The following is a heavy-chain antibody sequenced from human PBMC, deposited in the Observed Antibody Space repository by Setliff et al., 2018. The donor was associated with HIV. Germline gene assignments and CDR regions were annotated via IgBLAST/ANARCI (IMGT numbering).Heavy chain of an antibody. CDR3: TGWGSGWPQNY. V-gene: IGHV3-73*01. CDR1: GFTFSGSA. J-gene: IGHJ4*02. D-gene: IGHD6-19*01. CDR2: IRTKADNYAT. Sequence: GGSLRLSCAASGFTFSGSAMHWVRQASGKGLEWVGRIRTKADNYATAYAASVKGRFTISRDDSENTAYLQMTSLKTEDTAVYYCTGWGSGWPQNYWGQGTLVTVSS.